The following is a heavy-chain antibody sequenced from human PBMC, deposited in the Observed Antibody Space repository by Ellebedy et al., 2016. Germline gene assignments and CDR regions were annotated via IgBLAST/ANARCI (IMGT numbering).Heavy chain of an antibody. V-gene: IGHV3-9*01. CDR3: AKDMGRFLEWDDNYFDS. D-gene: IGHD3-3*01. J-gene: IGHJ4*02. CDR1: GFSFGDYA. Sequence: SLKISCATSGFSFGDYAMTWVRQAPGKGLEWVSSLGGSGARTDYAASVKGRFTISRENAKNSLYLQMSRLRPDDTAFYYCAKDMGRFLEWDDNYFDSWGQGTLVTVSS. CDR2: LGGSGART.